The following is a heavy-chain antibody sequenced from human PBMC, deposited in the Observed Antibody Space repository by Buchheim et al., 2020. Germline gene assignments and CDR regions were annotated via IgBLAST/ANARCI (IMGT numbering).Heavy chain of an antibody. D-gene: IGHD1-26*01. J-gene: IGHJ5*02. CDR3: ARRTSVVGATFDL. CDR1: GYSFNSYE. V-gene: IGHV1-8*01. Sequence: QVQLVQSGAEVKKSGASVKVSCKAFGYSFNSYEIIWVRQANGQGLEWMASLNPENGETAYAQKFLGRVTMTRDASTTTAFMELSSLTFQDVAVYYCARRTSVVGATFDLWGQGTL. CDR2: LNPENGET.